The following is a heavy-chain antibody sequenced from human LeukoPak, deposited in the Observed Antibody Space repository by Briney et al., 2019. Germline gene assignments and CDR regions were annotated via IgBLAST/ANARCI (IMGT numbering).Heavy chain of an antibody. Sequence: ASVKVSCKASGYTFTGYYMHWVRQAPGHGLEWMGWINPNSGGTNYAQKFQGRVTMTRDTSISTAYMELSSLRSEDTAVYYCARGGITMVRGVLYWGQGTLVTVSS. CDR1: GYTFTGYY. D-gene: IGHD3-10*01. CDR3: ARGGITMVRGVLY. CDR2: INPNSGGT. J-gene: IGHJ4*02. V-gene: IGHV1-2*02.